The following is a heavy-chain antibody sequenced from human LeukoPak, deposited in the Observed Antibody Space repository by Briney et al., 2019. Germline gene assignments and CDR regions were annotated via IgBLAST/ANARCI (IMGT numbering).Heavy chain of an antibody. CDR1: GFTFSSYW. D-gene: IGHD1-26*01. CDR3: ARLVGEYYYYYMDV. V-gene: IGHV3-7*01. Sequence: GGSLRLSGAASGFTFSSYWMSWVRQAPGKGLDWVANIKQDGGEKYYVDSVKRRFTISRDNAKNSLYLQMNSLRAEDTAVYYCARLVGEYYYYYMDVWGKGTTVTVSS. J-gene: IGHJ6*03. CDR2: IKQDGGEK.